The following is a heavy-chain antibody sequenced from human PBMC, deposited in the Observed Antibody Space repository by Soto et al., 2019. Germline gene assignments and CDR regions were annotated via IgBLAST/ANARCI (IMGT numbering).Heavy chain of an antibody. CDR1: GGSISSGGYY. V-gene: IGHV4-31*03. CDR2: IYYSGST. D-gene: IGHD3-10*01. J-gene: IGHJ3*02. Sequence: SETLSLACTVSGGSISSGGYYWSWIRQHPGKGLEWIGYIYYSGSTYYNPSLKSRVTISVDTSKNQFSLKLSSVTAADTAVYYCARWEVRDQNAFDIWGQGTMVTVSS. CDR3: ARWEVRDQNAFDI.